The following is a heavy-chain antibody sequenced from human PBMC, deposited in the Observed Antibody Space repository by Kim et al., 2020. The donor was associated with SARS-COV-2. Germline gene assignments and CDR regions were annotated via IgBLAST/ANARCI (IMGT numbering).Heavy chain of an antibody. V-gene: IGHV5-51*01. Sequence: SFQGQVTISADKSISTAYLQWSSLKASDTAMYYCARRGSYSSGWSWYFDYWGQGTLVTVSS. CDR3: ARRGSYSSGWSWYFDY. D-gene: IGHD6-19*01. J-gene: IGHJ4*02.